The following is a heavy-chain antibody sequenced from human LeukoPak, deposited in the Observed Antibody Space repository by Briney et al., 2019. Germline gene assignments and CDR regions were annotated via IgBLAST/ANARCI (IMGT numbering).Heavy chain of an antibody. V-gene: IGHV4-39*07. Sequence: PSETLSLTCTVSGGSISSSSYYWGWIRQPPGKGLEWIGSIYYSGSTYYNPSLKSRATISVDTSKNQFSLKLSSVTAADTAVYYCASDMTTANYWGQGTLVTVSS. CDR2: IYYSGST. CDR1: GGSISSSSYY. D-gene: IGHD4-11*01. J-gene: IGHJ4*02. CDR3: ASDMTTANY.